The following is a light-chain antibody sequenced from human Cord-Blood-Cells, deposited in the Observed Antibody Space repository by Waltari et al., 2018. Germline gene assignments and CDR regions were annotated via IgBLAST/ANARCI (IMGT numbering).Light chain of an antibody. CDR2: RNN. J-gene: IGLJ3*02. Sequence: QSVLTQPPSASGTPGQRVTISCSGSSSNIGSNYVYWYQKRPGTAPKLLIYRNNPRPSGVPDRFSGSKSGTSASLAISGLRSEDEADYYCAAWDDSLSGWVFGGGTKLTVL. V-gene: IGLV1-47*01. CDR3: AAWDDSLSGWV. CDR1: SSNIGSNY.